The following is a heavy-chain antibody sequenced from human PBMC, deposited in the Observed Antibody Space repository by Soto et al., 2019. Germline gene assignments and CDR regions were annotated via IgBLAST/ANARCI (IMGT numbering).Heavy chain of an antibody. Sequence: SETPSLTCTVSGGSISSSSYYWGWIRQPPGKGLEWIGSIYYSGSTYYNPSLKSRVTISVDTSKNQFSLKLSSVTAADTAVYDCARHSGSGSYWYYYYVMVFWGQGSTVTVS. V-gene: IGHV4-39*01. CDR3: ARHSGSGSYWYYYYVMVF. J-gene: IGHJ6*02. D-gene: IGHD3-10*01. CDR1: GGSISSSSYY. CDR2: IYYSGST.